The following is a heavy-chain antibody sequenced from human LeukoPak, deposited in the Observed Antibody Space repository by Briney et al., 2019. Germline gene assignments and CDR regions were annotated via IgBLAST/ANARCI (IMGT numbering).Heavy chain of an antibody. Sequence: ASVKVSCKASGGTFSSYAISWVRQAPGQGLEWMGGIIPIFGTANYAQKFQGRVTITADESTSTAYMELSSPRSEDTAVYYCARVGGWDHYYFDYWGQGTLVTVSS. J-gene: IGHJ4*02. CDR3: ARVGGWDHYYFDY. CDR2: IIPIFGTA. D-gene: IGHD6-19*01. V-gene: IGHV1-69*13. CDR1: GGTFSSYA.